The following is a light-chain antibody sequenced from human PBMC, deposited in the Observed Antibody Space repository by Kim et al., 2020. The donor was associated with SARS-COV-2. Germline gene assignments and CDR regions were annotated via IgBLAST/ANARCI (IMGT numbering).Light chain of an antibody. J-gene: IGKJ2*01. CDR1: QSVSSSY. CDR2: GAS. Sequence: SPGDRSTLSCRARQSVSSSYFAWYHQKPGQAPRLLIYGASSTATGIPDRFSGSGSGTDFTLTISRLEPEDFAVYYCQQYGSSPPVTFGQVTKLEI. V-gene: IGKV3-20*01. CDR3: QQYGSSPPVT.